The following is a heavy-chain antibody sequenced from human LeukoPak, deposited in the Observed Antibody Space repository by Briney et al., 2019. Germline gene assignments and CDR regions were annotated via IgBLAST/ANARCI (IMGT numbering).Heavy chain of an antibody. D-gene: IGHD6-6*01. CDR3: ARLGSSSSALYYYYMDV. CDR1: GGSISSYD. J-gene: IGHJ6*03. Sequence: SETLSLTCTVSGGSISSYDWSWIRQPPGKGLERIWYIYTSGSTNYNPSLKSRVTTSVDTSKNQFSLKLSSVIAADTAVYYCARLGSSSSALYYYYMDVWGKGTTVTVSS. CDR2: IYTSGST. V-gene: IGHV4-4*09.